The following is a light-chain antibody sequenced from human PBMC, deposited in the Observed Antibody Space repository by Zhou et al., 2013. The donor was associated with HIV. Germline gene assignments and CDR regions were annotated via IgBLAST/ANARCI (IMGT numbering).Light chain of an antibody. CDR2: GAS. V-gene: IGKV3D-20*02. CDR1: QSVSSTY. CDR3: QQRNNWPLT. Sequence: EIVLTQSPGTLSLSPGERATLSCGASQSVSSTYLAWYQQKPGQAPRLLIYGASSRATAIPARFSGSGSGTDFTLTISSLEPEDFAVYYCQQRNNWPLTFGGGTRVEIK. J-gene: IGKJ4*01.